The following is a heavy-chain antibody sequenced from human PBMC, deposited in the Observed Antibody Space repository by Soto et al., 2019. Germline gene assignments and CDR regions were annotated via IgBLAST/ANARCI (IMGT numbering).Heavy chain of an antibody. J-gene: IGHJ4*02. CDR1: GFTFSSYS. CDR2: ISSSSSYI. Sequence: SLRLSCAASGFTFSSYSMNWVRQAPGKGLEWVSSISSSSSYIYYADSVKGRFTISRDNAKNSLYLQMNSLRAEDTAVYYCAREAPELLFGALTSNFDSWGQGTLVTVSS. D-gene: IGHD3-10*01. V-gene: IGHV3-21*01. CDR3: AREAPELLFGALTSNFDS.